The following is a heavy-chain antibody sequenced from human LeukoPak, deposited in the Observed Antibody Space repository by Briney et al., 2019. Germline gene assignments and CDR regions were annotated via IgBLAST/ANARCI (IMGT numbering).Heavy chain of an antibody. J-gene: IGHJ4*02. Sequence: GGSLRLSCAASGFTFSSYAMHWVRQAPGKGLEYVSAISSNGGSTYYADSVKGRFTISRDNSKNTLYPQMGSLRAEDMAVYYCARSSSGYGGFIDYWGQGTLVTVSS. CDR1: GFTFSSYA. CDR2: ISSNGGST. V-gene: IGHV3-64*02. CDR3: ARSSSGYGGFIDY. D-gene: IGHD5-12*01.